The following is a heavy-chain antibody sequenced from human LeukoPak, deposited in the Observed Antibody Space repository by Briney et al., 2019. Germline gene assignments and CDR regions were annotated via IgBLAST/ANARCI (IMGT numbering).Heavy chain of an antibody. Sequence: GGSLRLSCAASGFTFSSHWMYWVRQAPGKGLVWVSRTNRDGSDTSYADSVKGRFTISRDNAKNTLYLQMNSLKDEDRAVYYCVRDSSVSYWGQGTQVTVSS. D-gene: IGHD6-19*01. CDR2: TNRDGSDT. J-gene: IGHJ4*02. CDR1: GFTFSSHW. CDR3: VRDSSVSY. V-gene: IGHV3-74*01.